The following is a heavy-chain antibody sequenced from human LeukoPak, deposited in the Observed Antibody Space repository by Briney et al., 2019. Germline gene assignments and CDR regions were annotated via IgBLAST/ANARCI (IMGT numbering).Heavy chain of an antibody. J-gene: IGHJ5*02. CDR3: AKDRIAAAAPYNWFDP. V-gene: IGHV3-23*01. D-gene: IGHD6-13*01. CDR1: GFTSSSFA. CDR2: ISGSGGST. Sequence: PGGSLRLSCAASGFTSSSFAMSWVRQAPGKGLEWVSAISGSGGSTSYADSVKGRFTISRDNSKNTLYLQMNSLRAEDTAVYYCAKDRIAAAAPYNWFDPWGQGTLVTVSS.